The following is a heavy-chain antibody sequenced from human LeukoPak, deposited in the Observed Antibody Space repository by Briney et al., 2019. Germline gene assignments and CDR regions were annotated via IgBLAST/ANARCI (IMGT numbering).Heavy chain of an antibody. Sequence: GGSLRLSCAASGFTFSSYAMHWVRQAPGKGLEWVAVISYDGSNKYYADSVKGRFTISRDNSKNTLYLQMNSLRAEDTAVYYCAREGYYYDSSGYYPYYYYGMDVWGQGTTVTVSS. V-gene: IGHV3-30-3*01. J-gene: IGHJ6*02. CDR3: AREGYYYDSSGYYPYYYYGMDV. CDR1: GFTFSSYA. D-gene: IGHD3-22*01. CDR2: ISYDGSNK.